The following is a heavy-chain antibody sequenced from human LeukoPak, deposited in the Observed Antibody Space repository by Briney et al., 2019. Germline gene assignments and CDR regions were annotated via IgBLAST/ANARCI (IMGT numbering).Heavy chain of an antibody. Sequence: KSSETLSLTCTVSGGSISTYYWSWIRQSPGKGLEWLGYIYNSGSTNYNPSLKSRVTMSVDTSKNQFSLKLSSVTAADTAVYYCARGSRGYYDSSGYYYEDDAFDIWGQGTMVTVSS. J-gene: IGHJ3*02. CDR2: IYNSGST. CDR1: GGSISTYY. V-gene: IGHV4-59*01. CDR3: ARGSRGYYDSSGYYYEDDAFDI. D-gene: IGHD3-22*01.